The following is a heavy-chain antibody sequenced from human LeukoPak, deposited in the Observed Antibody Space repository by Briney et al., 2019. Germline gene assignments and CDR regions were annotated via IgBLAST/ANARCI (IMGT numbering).Heavy chain of an antibody. CDR3: ARRAVAGPYYYYYMDV. D-gene: IGHD6-19*01. J-gene: IGHJ6*03. CDR2: INPNSGGT. CDR1: GYTFSSYY. Sequence: GASVKVSCKASGYTFSSYYVHWVRQAPGQGLEWMGWINPNSGGTNYAQKFQGRVTMTRDTSISTAYMELSRLRSDDTAVYYCARRAVAGPYYYYYMDVWGKGTTVTISS. V-gene: IGHV1-2*02.